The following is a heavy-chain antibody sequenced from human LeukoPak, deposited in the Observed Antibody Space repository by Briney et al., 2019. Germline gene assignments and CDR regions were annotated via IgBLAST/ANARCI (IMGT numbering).Heavy chain of an antibody. CDR3: ARDYSHYPYYFDS. CDR2: ISNFDAKT. D-gene: IGHD4-11*01. CDR1: GYTFTSFG. V-gene: IGHV1-18*04. Sequence: ASVNVSCTASGYTFTSFGITWVRQAPGQGLEWIGWISNFDAKTNYAQKFDGRATMTTDSSTSTAYLELSGLRPDDTAVYYCARDYSHYPYYFDSWGQGTLVTVSS. J-gene: IGHJ4*02.